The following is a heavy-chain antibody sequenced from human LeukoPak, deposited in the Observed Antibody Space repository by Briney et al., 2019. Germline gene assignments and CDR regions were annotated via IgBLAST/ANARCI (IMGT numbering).Heavy chain of an antibody. CDR2: ISDDGSNK. V-gene: IGHV3-30*18. Sequence: GGSLRLSCTASGFNFSSDGMHWVRQAPGKGLEWVAVISDDGSNKYYADSVKGRLTISRDNSKNTMYLQMNRLRVEDTAVYYCAEDPLSLWGQGTLVTVSS. J-gene: IGHJ4*02. CDR3: AEDPLSL. CDR1: GFNFSSDG. D-gene: IGHD5/OR15-5a*01.